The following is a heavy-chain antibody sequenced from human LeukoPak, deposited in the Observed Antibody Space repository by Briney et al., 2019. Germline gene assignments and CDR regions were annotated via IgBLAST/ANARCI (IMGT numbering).Heavy chain of an antibody. CDR3: ARSIAAAVGFADY. CDR1: GFTFDDFG. V-gene: IGHV3-20*04. D-gene: IGHD6-13*01. Sequence: GGSLRLSCAASGFTFDDFGMTWVGQAPAKGLEGVSGINWNGGSTGYADSVKCRFTFSRDNAKNSLYLQMNSLRAEDTALYYCARSIAAAVGFADYWGQGTLVTVSS. J-gene: IGHJ4*02. CDR2: INWNGGST.